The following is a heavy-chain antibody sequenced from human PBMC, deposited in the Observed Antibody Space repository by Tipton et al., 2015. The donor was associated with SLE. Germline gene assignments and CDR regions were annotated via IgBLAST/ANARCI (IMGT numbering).Heavy chain of an antibody. CDR1: GFTFSSFS. D-gene: IGHD4-17*01. CDR2: ISSSSSYK. CDR3: ARDTDYFGASLVY. Sequence: SLRLSCAVSGFTFSSFSMNWVRQAPGKGLEWVSFISSSSSYKFYADSVKGRFTISRDNAKNSLYLQMDSLRAEDTAVYYCARDTDYFGASLVYWGQGTLVT. J-gene: IGHJ4*02. V-gene: IGHV3-21*01.